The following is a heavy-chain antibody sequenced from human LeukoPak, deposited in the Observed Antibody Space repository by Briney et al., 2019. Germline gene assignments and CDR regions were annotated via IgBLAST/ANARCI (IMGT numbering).Heavy chain of an antibody. V-gene: IGHV3-23*01. D-gene: IGHD3-22*01. CDR2: ISGSGGST. Sequence: PGGSLRLSCAASGFTFSSYAMSWVRQSPGKGLEWVSAISGSGGSTYYADSVKGRFTISRDNSKNTLYLQMNSLRAEDTAVYYCAKGRAYDSRVFDYWGQGTLVTVSS. J-gene: IGHJ4*02. CDR3: AKGRAYDSRVFDY. CDR1: GFTFSSYA.